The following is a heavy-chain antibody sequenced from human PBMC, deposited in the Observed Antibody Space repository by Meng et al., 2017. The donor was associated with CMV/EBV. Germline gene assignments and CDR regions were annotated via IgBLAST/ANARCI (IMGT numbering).Heavy chain of an antibody. D-gene: IGHD3-3*01. CDR2: LDPTTGDT. Sequence: FTRYYIHRGRQAPRQGLEWMGWLDPTTGDTDYARKFQGRVTMTRDTSISAAYMQLGRLRSDDTAVYYRAREEGPRSIFGAEGNFFAPWGQGTLVTVSS. J-gene: IGHJ5*02. CDR3: AREEGPRSIFGAEGNFFAP. V-gene: IGHV1-2*02. CDR1: FTRYY.